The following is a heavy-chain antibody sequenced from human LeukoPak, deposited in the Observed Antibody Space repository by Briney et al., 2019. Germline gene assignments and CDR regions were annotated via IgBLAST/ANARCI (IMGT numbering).Heavy chain of an antibody. J-gene: IGHJ4*02. D-gene: IGHD4-17*01. CDR1: GFTVSSNY. CDR3: ARDPDGDYPFY. Sequence: GSLRLSCAASGFTVSSNYMSWVRQAPGKGLEWVSVIYSGGSTYYADSVKGRFTISRDNSKNTLYLQMNSLRAEDTAVYYCARDPDGDYPFYWGQGTLVTVSS. V-gene: IGHV3-53*01. CDR2: IYSGGST.